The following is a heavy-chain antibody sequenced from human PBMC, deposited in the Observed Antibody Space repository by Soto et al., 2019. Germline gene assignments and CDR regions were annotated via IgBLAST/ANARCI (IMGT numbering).Heavy chain of an antibody. CDR2: ISDTGDTT. J-gene: IGHJ2*01. D-gene: IGHD4-17*01. Sequence: LRLSCAASGFTFSTYDMTWVRQAPGKGLEWVSSISDTGDTTYYADSVKGRFTISRDNSKNTLYLQMNSLRAEDTAEYYCAKDPKVTTSGWYFDLWGRGTLVTVSS. CDR1: GFTFSTYD. V-gene: IGHV3-23*01. CDR3: AKDPKVTTSGWYFDL.